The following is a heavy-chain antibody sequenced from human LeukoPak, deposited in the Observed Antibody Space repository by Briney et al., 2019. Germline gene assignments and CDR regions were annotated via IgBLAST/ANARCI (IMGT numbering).Heavy chain of an antibody. V-gene: IGHV4-59*02. CDR2: VDYNGST. J-gene: IGHJ5*02. CDR1: GASVSSSH. Sequence: SETLSLTCTVSGASVSSSHWNWIRQSPGKGLEWIANVDYNGSTKYNPSLRGRGTMSLDTSRNQFHLKLESVTAADTARYYCARGFYGPFDRWGQGTLVTVSS. D-gene: IGHD2/OR15-2a*01. CDR3: ARGFYGPFDR.